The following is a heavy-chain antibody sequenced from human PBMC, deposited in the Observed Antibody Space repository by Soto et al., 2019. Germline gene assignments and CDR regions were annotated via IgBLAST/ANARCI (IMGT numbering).Heavy chain of an antibody. CDR2: IIPIFGTA. CDR3: AREDGYCGGDCYSLGHYYYYGMDV. V-gene: IGHV1-69*01. D-gene: IGHD2-21*02. J-gene: IGHJ6*02. CDR1: GGTFSSYA. Sequence: QVQLVQSGAEVKKPGSSVKVSCKASGGTFSSYAISWVRQAPGQGLEWMGGIIPIFGTANYAQKFQGRVTSTADESTSTAYMELSSLRSEDTAVYYGAREDGYCGGDCYSLGHYYYYGMDVWGQGTTVTVSS.